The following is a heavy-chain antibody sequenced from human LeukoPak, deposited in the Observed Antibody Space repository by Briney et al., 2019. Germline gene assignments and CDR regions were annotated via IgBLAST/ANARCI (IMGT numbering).Heavy chain of an antibody. V-gene: IGHV3-7*01. CDR1: GFTFSSYW. Sequence: PGGSLRLSCAASGFTFSSYWMSWVRQAPGKGLEWVAHINQDGSETHYVDSVKGRFTISRDNAKNSLYLQMDSLRAEDTAVYYCARCGGYEYFDNWGQGTLVTVSS. CDR3: ARCGGYEYFDN. CDR2: INQDGSET. D-gene: IGHD5-12*01. J-gene: IGHJ4*02.